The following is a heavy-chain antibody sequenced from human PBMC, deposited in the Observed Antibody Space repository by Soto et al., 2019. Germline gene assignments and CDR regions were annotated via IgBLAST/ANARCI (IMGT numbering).Heavy chain of an antibody. CDR1: GFTFNNAW. V-gene: IGHV3-15*07. CDR2: IKSNADGGTT. J-gene: IGHJ4*02. CDR3: ATGLSIGPR. D-gene: IGHD3-3*02. Sequence: EVQLVESGGGLVKPGGSLRRSCAASGFTFNNAWMNWVRQAPGKGLEWVGRIKSNADGGTTDYIAPVKGRFTVSRDDSKTMLFLQMNSLEIEDTAVYYCATGLSIGPRWGQVTLVTVSS.